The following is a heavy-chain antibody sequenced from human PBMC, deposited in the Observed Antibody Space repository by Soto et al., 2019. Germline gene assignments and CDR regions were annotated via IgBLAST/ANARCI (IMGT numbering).Heavy chain of an antibody. Sequence: GGSLRLSCTTSGFTFDDAAMSWVRQAPGKGLEWVGFIRSRTYGGTTEYAASVKGRFTISRDDSKSIAYLQMNSLKTAETSVYYCTRTLGGGYDSHFVSGGQGTLVTVPS. V-gene: IGHV3-49*04. CDR3: TRTLGGGYDSHFVS. J-gene: IGHJ4*02. CDR1: GFTFDDAA. D-gene: IGHD5-12*01. CDR2: IRSRTYGGTT.